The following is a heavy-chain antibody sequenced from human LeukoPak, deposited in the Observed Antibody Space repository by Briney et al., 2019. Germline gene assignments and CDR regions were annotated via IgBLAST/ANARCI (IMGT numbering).Heavy chain of an antibody. V-gene: IGHV4-31*03. CDR3: ARGGSNSYFQH. CDR1: GDSINSGGYY. J-gene: IGHJ1*01. Sequence: PSETLSLTCTVSGDSINSGGYYWSWIRQHPGKGLEWIGYIYYSGSTYYNPSLKSRVFIAVDTFENQFSLKLRSVTAADTAVYYCARGGSNSYFQHWGQGTLVTVSS. D-gene: IGHD1-26*01. CDR2: IYYSGST.